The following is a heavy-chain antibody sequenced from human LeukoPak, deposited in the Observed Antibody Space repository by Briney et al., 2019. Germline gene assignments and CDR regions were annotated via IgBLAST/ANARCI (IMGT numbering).Heavy chain of an antibody. CDR3: ASSNSSGWPNDKYYYGMDV. CDR2: IYYSGST. Sequence: SETLSLTCTVSGGSISSYYWSWIRQPPGKGLEWIGYIYYSGSTNYNPSLKSRVTISVDTSKNQFSLKLSSVTAADTAVHYCASSNSSGWPNDKYYYGMDVWGQGTTVTVS. V-gene: IGHV4-59*08. J-gene: IGHJ6*02. D-gene: IGHD6-19*01. CDR1: GGSISSYY.